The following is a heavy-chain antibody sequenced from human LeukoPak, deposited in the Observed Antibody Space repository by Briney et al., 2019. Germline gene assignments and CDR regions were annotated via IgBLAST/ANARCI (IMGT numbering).Heavy chain of an antibody. D-gene: IGHD5-18*01. CDR1: GYSFTDYY. J-gene: IGHJ4*02. CDR2: ISPRSGRT. Sequence: ASAKVSRKPSGYSFTDYYMHSVPQAPRQRLEWMGIISPRSGRTTEAQELQGRVTMTRDTSTSTVYMELSSRGSDDTVVYYCARFGGDSYEGWGQGTLVTVAS. V-gene: IGHV1-46*04. CDR3: ARFGGDSYEG.